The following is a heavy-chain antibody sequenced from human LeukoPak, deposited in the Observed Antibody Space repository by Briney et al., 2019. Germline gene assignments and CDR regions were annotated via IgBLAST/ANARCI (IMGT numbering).Heavy chain of an antibody. CDR1: GFTFSDYW. CDR3: ARVSGPRNYYFGAFDI. Sequence: PGGSLRLSCAASGFTFSDYWMHWVRQAPGKGLEWVSRIYSDESSTYYADSVKGRFTISRDNAKNTLYLQMSSLRAEDTAMYYCARVSGPRNYYFGAFDIWGQGTMVTVSS. V-gene: IGHV3-74*01. D-gene: IGHD3-10*01. J-gene: IGHJ3*02. CDR2: IYSDESST.